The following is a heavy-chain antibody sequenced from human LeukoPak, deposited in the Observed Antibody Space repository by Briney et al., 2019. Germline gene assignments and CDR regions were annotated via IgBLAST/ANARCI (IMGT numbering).Heavy chain of an antibody. CDR3: ARGHGVLNWFDP. V-gene: IGHV4-30-2*01. CDR2: IYHSGST. D-gene: IGHD2-8*01. J-gene: IGHJ5*02. CDR1: GGSISSADDY. Sequence: PSQTLSLTCTVSGGSISSADDYWSWIRQPPGKGLEWIGYIYHSGSTYYNPSLKSRVTISVDRSKNQFSLKLSSVTAADTAVYYCARGHGVLNWFDPWGQGTLVTVSS.